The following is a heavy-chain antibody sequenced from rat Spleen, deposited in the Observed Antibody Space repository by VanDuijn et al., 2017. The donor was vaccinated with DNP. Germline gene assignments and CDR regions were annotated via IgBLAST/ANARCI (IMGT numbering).Heavy chain of an antibody. J-gene: IGHJ3*01. V-gene: IGHV5-7*01. CDR1: GFTFSHYY. Sequence: EVQLVESGGGLVQPGRSLKLSCAASGFTFSHYYMAWVRQAPTKGLEWVATIIFDASRTYYQDSVKGRFTISRNNVNSILYLQMDSLRSEDTARYYCTRRGHTTGLNWFVYWGQGTLVTVSS. D-gene: IGHD1-9*01. CDR3: TRRGHTTGLNWFVY. CDR2: IIFDASRT.